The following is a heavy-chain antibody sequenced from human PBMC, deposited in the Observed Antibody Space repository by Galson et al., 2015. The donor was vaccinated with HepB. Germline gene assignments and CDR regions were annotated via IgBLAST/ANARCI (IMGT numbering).Heavy chain of an antibody. Sequence: SVKVSCKASGHTFTSYDINWVRQATGQGLEWMGKFQGRVTMTRHTSISTAYMELSSLRSEDTAVYYCARGNSGWASFDYWGQGTLVTVSS. CDR1: GHTFTSYD. CDR3: ARGNSGWASFDY. V-gene: IGHV1-8*01. J-gene: IGHJ4*02. D-gene: IGHD6-19*01.